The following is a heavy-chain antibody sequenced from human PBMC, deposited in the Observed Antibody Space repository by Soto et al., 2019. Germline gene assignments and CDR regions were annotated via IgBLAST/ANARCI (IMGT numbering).Heavy chain of an antibody. V-gene: IGHV3-30*18. CDR3: AKEGTSTTVTTYYYYYYMDV. Sequence: GGSLRLSCAASGFTFSSYGMHWVRQAPGKGLEWVAVISYDGSNKYYADSVKGRFTISRDNSKNTLYLQMNSLRAEDTAVYYCAKEGTSTTVTTYYYYYYMDVWGKGTTVTVSS. D-gene: IGHD4-4*01. CDR1: GFTFSSYG. J-gene: IGHJ6*03. CDR2: ISYDGSNK.